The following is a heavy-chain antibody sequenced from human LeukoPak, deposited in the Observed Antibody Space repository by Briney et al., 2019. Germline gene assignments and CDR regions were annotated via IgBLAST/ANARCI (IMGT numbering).Heavy chain of an antibody. J-gene: IGHJ4*02. Sequence: SETLSLTCAVYGGSFSGYYWSWIRQPPGKGLEWIGEINHSGSTNYNPSLKSRVTISVDTSKNQFSLKLSSVTAAGTAVYYCARMERSPVTYYYGSGSYRRPMYYFDYWGQGTLVTVSS. V-gene: IGHV4-34*01. CDR1: GGSFSGYY. CDR3: ARMERSPVTYYYGSGSYRRPMYYFDY. CDR2: INHSGST. D-gene: IGHD3-10*01.